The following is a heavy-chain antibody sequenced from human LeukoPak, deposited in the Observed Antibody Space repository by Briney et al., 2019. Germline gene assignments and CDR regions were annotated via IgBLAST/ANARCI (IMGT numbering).Heavy chain of an antibody. D-gene: IGHD5-12*01. V-gene: IGHV1-24*01. CDR3: ATWTATISAYYYGMDV. Sequence: ASVKVSCKVSGYTLTELSMHWVRQAPGKGLEWMGGFDPEDGETIYAQKFQGRVTMTEDASTDTAYMELSSLRSEDTAVYYCATWTATISAYYYGMDVWGQGTTVTVSS. J-gene: IGHJ6*02. CDR2: FDPEDGET. CDR1: GYTLTELS.